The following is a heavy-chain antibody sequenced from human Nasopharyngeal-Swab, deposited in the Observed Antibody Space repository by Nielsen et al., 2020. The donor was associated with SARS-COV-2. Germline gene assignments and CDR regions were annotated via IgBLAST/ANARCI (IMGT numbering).Heavy chain of an antibody. Sequence: GESLKISCAASGFTFSNFAMSWVRQASGTGLEWVSVISGGSDSTYYTDSVRGRFTISRDNSKNTLNLQMNNLRAEDTAIYYCAKDRDSGDDSEEYYHYYGMDVWGQGAPVTVSS. D-gene: IGHD5-12*01. CDR3: AKDRDSGDDSEEYYHYYGMDV. CDR1: GFTFSNFA. J-gene: IGHJ6*02. CDR2: ISGGSDST. V-gene: IGHV3-23*01.